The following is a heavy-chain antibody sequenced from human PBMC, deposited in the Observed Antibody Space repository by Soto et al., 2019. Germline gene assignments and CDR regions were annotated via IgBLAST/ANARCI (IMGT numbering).Heavy chain of an antibody. Sequence: GGSLRLSCAASGFTFSSYAMSWVRQAPGKGQGWVSAISGSGGSTSYADSVKGRFTISRDNSKNTLYLQMNSLRAEDTVVYYCAPGGFSSGWYLSQKWGQGTLVTVSS. CDR2: ISGSGGST. D-gene: IGHD6-19*01. V-gene: IGHV3-23*01. J-gene: IGHJ4*02. CDR1: GFTFSSYA. CDR3: APGGFSSGWYLSQK.